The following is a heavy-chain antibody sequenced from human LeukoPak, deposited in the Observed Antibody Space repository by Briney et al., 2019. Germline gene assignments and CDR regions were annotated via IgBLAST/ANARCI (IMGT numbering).Heavy chain of an antibody. CDR1: GFTVSSNY. V-gene: IGHV3-53*01. J-gene: IGHJ6*03. Sequence: PGGSLRLSCAASGFTVSSNYMSWVRQAPGKGLKWVSIIYSGGGTYYADSVKGRFTISRDNSKNTLYFQMNSLRAEDTAVYYCARAPYGNYYYYYMDVWGKGTTVTVSS. CDR2: IYSGGGT. D-gene: IGHD3-10*01. CDR3: ARAPYGNYYYYYMDV.